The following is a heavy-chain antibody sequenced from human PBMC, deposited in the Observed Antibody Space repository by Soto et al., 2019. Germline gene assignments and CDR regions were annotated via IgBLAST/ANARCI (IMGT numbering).Heavy chain of an antibody. Sequence: ASVKVSCKASGYTFTSYAMHWVRQAPGQRLEWMGWINAGNGNTKYSQKFQGRVTITRDTSASTAYMELSSLRSEDTAVYYCAGDSSGTRSWYFDLWGRGTLVTVSX. V-gene: IGHV1-3*01. D-gene: IGHD3-22*01. CDR1: GYTFTSYA. CDR3: AGDSSGTRSWYFDL. CDR2: INAGNGNT. J-gene: IGHJ2*01.